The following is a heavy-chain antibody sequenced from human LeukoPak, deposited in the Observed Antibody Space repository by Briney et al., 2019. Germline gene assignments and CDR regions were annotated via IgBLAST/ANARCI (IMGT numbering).Heavy chain of an antibody. V-gene: IGHV4-39*01. D-gene: IGHD2-15*01. Sequence: SETLSLTCTVSGGSISSSSYYWGWIRQPPGKGLEWIGSIYYSGSTYYNPSLKSRVTISVDTSKNQFSLKLSSVTAADTAVYYCAIDGGSRTDAFDIWGQGTMVTVSS. J-gene: IGHJ3*02. CDR1: GGSISSSSYY. CDR2: IYYSGST. CDR3: AIDGGSRTDAFDI.